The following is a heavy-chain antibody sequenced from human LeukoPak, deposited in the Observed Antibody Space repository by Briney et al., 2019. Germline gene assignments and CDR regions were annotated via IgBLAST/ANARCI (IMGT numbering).Heavy chain of an antibody. D-gene: IGHD3-3*01. J-gene: IGHJ6*03. CDR3: AKSITIFGVVITHYYYYYMDV. V-gene: IGHV3-11*04. Sequence: GGSLRLSCAASGFTFSDYYMSWIRQAPGKGLEWVSYISSSGSTIYYADSVKSRFTISRDNAKNSLYLQMNSLRAEDTAVYYCAKSITIFGVVITHYYYYYMDVWGKGTTVTVS. CDR2: ISSSGSTI. CDR1: GFTFSDYY.